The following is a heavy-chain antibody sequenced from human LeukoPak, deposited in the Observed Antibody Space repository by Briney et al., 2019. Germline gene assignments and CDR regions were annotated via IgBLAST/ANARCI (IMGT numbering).Heavy chain of an antibody. CDR3: ARAPKGSSPGY. CDR2: IYSGGST. CDR1: GFTFSDYY. V-gene: IGHV3-53*01. Sequence: GGSLRLSCAASGFTFSDYYMSWVRQAPGKGLEWVSVIYSGGSTYYADSVKGRFTISRDNSKNTLYLQMNSLRAEDTAVYYCARAPKGSSPGYWGQGTLVTVSS. D-gene: IGHD6-13*01. J-gene: IGHJ4*02.